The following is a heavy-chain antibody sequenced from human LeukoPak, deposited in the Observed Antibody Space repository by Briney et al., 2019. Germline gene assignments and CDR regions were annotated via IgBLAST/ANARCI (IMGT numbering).Heavy chain of an antibody. Sequence: SETLSLTCAVYGGSFSGYYWSWIRQPPGKGLEWIGEINHSGCTNYNPSLKSRVTISVDTSKNQFSLKLSSVTAADTAVYYCARGSSSGYYGSSLDYWGQGTLVTVSS. CDR1: GGSFSGYY. CDR3: ARGSSSGYYGSSLDY. CDR2: INHSGCT. V-gene: IGHV4-34*01. J-gene: IGHJ4*02. D-gene: IGHD3-22*01.